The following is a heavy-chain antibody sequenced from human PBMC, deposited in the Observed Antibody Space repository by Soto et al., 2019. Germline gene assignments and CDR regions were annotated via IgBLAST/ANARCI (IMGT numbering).Heavy chain of an antibody. CDR3: ARKARSSWYRCFDY. Sequence: QVQLVESGGGLVKPGGSLRLSCAASGFTFSDYYMSWVRQAPGKGLEWVSDISSSSSNTNYADSVKGRFTIFRDNAKKSLYLQMDSLRAEDTAVYYCARKARSSWYRCFDYWGQGTLVTVSS. CDR2: ISSSSSNT. V-gene: IGHV3-11*05. CDR1: GFTFSDYY. J-gene: IGHJ4*02. D-gene: IGHD6-13*01.